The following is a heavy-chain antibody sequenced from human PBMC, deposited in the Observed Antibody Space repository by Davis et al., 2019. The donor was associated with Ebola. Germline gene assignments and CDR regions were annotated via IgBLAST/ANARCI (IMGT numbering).Heavy chain of an antibody. V-gene: IGHV4-34*01. D-gene: IGHD4-17*01. Sequence: PSETLSLTCAVYGGSFSGYYWNWIRQPPGKGLEWIGEINHSGSADYNPSLKSRVTISLDTSKNQFSLQLSSVTAADTAVYYCSRARGRSVTIQPHYYFYAMDVWGQGTTVTVSS. J-gene: IGHJ6*02. CDR3: SRARGRSVTIQPHYYFYAMDV. CDR2: INHSGSA. CDR1: GGSFSGYY.